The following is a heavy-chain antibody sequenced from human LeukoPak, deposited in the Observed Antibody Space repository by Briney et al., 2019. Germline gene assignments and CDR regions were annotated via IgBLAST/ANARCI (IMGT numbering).Heavy chain of an antibody. D-gene: IGHD6-13*01. CDR2: IYPGDSDT. Sequence: GESLKISCKGSGSRFTSYWIGWVRQMPGKGLEWMGIIYPGDSDTRYSPSFQGQVTISANKSISTAYLQWSRLKASYYAMYYSARHDSSNWYQYYFDYWGQGNLVTVSS. CDR3: ARHDSSNWYQYYFDY. CDR1: GSRFTSYW. J-gene: IGHJ4*02. V-gene: IGHV5-51*01.